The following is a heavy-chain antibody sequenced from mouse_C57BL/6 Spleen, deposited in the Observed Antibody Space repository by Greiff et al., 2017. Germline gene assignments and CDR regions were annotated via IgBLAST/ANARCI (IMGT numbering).Heavy chain of an antibody. J-gene: IGHJ3*01. CDR3: ARRRGARTWFAY. V-gene: IGHV1-55*01. D-gene: IGHD3-1*01. Sequence: VQLQQPGAELVKPGASVKMSCKASGYTFTSYWITWVKQRPGQGLEWIGDIFPGSGSTNYNEKFKSKATLTVDTSSSTAYMQLSSLTSEDSAVYYCARRRGARTWFAYWGQGTLVTVSA. CDR1: GYTFTSYW. CDR2: IFPGSGST.